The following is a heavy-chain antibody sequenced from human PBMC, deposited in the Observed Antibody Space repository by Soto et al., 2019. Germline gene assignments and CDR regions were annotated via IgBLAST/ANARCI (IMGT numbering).Heavy chain of an antibody. J-gene: IGHJ4*02. Sequence: EVQLVESGGDLLQPGGSLRLSCEVSGFTFSNYWMHWVRQAPGEGLVWVSRIDTDGSTTNYADSVHGRFTISRDNAKSTLYLQMNSLRVEDTAVYYCAIDVGGKFGYWGQGTLVTVSS. CDR1: GFTFSNYW. CDR3: AIDVGGKFGY. V-gene: IGHV3-74*01. D-gene: IGHD2-15*01. CDR2: IDTDGSTT.